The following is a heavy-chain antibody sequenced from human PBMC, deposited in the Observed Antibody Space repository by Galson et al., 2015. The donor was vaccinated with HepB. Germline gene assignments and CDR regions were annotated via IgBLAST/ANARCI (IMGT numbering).Heavy chain of an antibody. Sequence: QSGAEVTKPGESLTISCKDSGSTFSTYWIAWVRQMPGKGLEWMGRIDPTDSSTNYSPSFQGHVTISADRSVSTAYLHWSNLEASDTAMYYCASLNYDILTGYYPGYWCEGTLVTVSS. D-gene: IGHD3-9*01. CDR2: IDPTDSST. CDR3: ASLNYDILTGYYPGY. V-gene: IGHV5-10-1*01. CDR1: GSTFSTYW. J-gene: IGHJ4*02.